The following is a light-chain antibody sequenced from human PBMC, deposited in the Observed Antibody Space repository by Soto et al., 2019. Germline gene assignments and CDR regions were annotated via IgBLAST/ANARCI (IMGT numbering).Light chain of an antibody. CDR1: QSVSGW. CDR3: QRHGT. V-gene: IGKV1-5*03. Sequence: DIQMTQSPSTLSASVGDRVTITCRASQSVSGWLAWYQQKPGKAPKLLIYKGSTLESGVPSRFSGSGSGTEFTHTISTLQPDDFATYDCQRHGTFGRGTKV. CDR2: KGS. J-gene: IGKJ4*01.